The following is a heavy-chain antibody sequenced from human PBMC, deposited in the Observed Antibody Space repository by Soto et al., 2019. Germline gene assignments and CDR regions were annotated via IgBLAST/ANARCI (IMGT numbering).Heavy chain of an antibody. V-gene: IGHV5-51*01. CDR1: GYRFTSYS. CDR3: ARKDKSGYFNWFDP. CDR2: IFPSDSDT. D-gene: IGHD3-22*01. Sequence: PGESLNLSCRTSGYRFTSYSIAWVRQMPGKGLEWMGIIFPSDSDTRYSPSFQGQVTISADRSTSTVFLQWASLKASDTAVYFCARKDKSGYFNWFDPWGQGTLVTVSS. J-gene: IGHJ5*02.